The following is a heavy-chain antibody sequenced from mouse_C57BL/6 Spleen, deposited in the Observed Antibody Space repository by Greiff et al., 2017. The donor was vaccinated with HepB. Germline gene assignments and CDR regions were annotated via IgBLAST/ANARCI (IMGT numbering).Heavy chain of an antibody. V-gene: IGHV1-9*01. J-gene: IGHJ2*01. CDR1: GYTFTGYW. D-gene: IGHD3-2*02. CDR3: ARSQLRLPYYFDY. Sequence: VQLQQSGAELMKPGASVKLSCKATGYTFTGYWIEWVKQRPGHGLEWIGEILPGSGSTNYNEKFKGKATFTADTSSKPAYMQLSSLTTEDSAIYYCARSQLRLPYYFDYWGQGTTLTVAS. CDR2: ILPGSGST.